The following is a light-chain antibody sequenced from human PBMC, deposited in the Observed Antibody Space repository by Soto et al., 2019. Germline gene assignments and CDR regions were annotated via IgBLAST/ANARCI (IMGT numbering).Light chain of an antibody. J-gene: IGLJ2*01. V-gene: IGLV3-21*04. CDR3: QVWDSSSDRDVV. Sequence: SYELTQPPSVSVAPGKTARITCGGNNIGSKSVHWYQQKPGQAPVLVIYYVSDRPSGIPERFSGSNSGNTATLTISRVEAGDEADYYCQVWDSSSDRDVVFGGGTQLTVL. CDR2: YVS. CDR1: NIGSKS.